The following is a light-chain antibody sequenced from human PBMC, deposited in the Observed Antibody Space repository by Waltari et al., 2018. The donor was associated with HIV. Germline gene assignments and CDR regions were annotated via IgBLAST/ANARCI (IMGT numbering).Light chain of an antibody. Sequence: QTVVTQEPSLSVSPGGTVTLTCGLSAGSVFTRYYPSWYQQTPGQAPRTLIYNTNIRSSGVSDRFSGSILGNKAALTITGTQADDECDYYCVLYMGSGIWVFGGGTKLTVL. V-gene: IGLV8-61*01. CDR2: NTN. CDR3: VLYMGSGIWV. J-gene: IGLJ3*02. CDR1: AGSVFTRYY.